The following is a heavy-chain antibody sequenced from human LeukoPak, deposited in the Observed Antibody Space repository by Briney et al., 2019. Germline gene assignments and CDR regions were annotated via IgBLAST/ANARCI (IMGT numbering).Heavy chain of an antibody. CDR2: ISAYNGNT. J-gene: IGHJ4*02. Sequence: ASVKVSCKASGYTFTTYPINWVRQAPGQGLEWMGWISAYNGNTNYAQKLQGRVTMTTDTSTSTAYMELRSLRSDDTAVYYCARCYDRTSFDYWGQGTLVTVSS. V-gene: IGHV1-18*01. CDR1: GYTFTTYP. CDR3: ARCYDRTSFDY. D-gene: IGHD5-12*01.